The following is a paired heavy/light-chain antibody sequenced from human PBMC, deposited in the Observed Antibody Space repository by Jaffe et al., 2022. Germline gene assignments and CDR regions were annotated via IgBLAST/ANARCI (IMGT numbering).Heavy chain of an antibody. Sequence: QVQLQESGPGLVKPSETLSLTCTVSGGSISSYYWSWIRQPPGKGLEWIGYIYYSGSTNYNPSLKSRVTISVDTSKNQFSLKLSSVTAADTAVYYCARDRREHSWFGELIDAFDIWGQGTMVTVSS. D-gene: IGHD3-10*01. CDR1: GGSISSYY. J-gene: IGHJ3*02. CDR2: IYYSGST. CDR3: ARDRREHSWFGELIDAFDI. V-gene: IGHV4-59*01.
Light chain of an antibody. J-gene: IGKJ2*01. CDR3: QQYNNWYT. CDR2: GAS. Sequence: EIVMTQSPATLSVSPGERATLSCRASQSVSSNLAWYQQKPGQAPRLLIYGASTRATGIPARFSGSGSGTEFTLTISSLQSEDFAVYYCQQYNNWYTFGQGTKLEIK. CDR1: QSVSSN. V-gene: IGKV3-15*01.